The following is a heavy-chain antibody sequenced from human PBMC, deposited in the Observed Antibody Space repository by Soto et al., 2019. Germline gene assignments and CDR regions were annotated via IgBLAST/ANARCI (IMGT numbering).Heavy chain of an antibody. CDR1: GFTFDDYA. D-gene: IGHD3-3*01. CDR3: AKDTFGSGYPQFDY. Sequence: EVQLVESGGGLVQPGRSLRLSCAASGFTFDDYAMHWVRQAPGKGLEWVSGISWNSGSIGYADSVKGRFTISRDNAKNPLYLQMNRRRAEDTALYYCAKDTFGSGYPQFDYWGQGTLVTVSS. J-gene: IGHJ4*02. CDR2: ISWNSGSI. V-gene: IGHV3-9*01.